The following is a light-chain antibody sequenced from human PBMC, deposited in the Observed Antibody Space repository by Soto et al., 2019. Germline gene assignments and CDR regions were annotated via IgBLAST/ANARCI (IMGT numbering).Light chain of an antibody. V-gene: IGLV1-51*01. CDR1: SSNIGGNS. CDR3: GSWDSSLSAYV. Sequence: QSVLTQPPSVSEAPGQKVTISCSGSSSNIGGNSVSWYHQLPGTAPKLLIYDDNKRPSGIPDRFSGSKSGTSATLGITGFQTGDEADYYCGSWDSSLSAYVFGTGTKVTVL. CDR2: DDN. J-gene: IGLJ1*01.